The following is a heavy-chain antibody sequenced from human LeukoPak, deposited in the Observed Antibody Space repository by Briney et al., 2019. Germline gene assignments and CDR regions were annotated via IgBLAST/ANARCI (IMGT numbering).Heavy chain of an antibody. D-gene: IGHD6-13*01. J-gene: IGHJ3*02. CDR2: ISWNSGSI. V-gene: IGHV3-9*01. Sequence: GGSLRLSCAASGFTFDDYAMHWVRQAPGKGLEWVSGISWNSGSIGYADSVKGRFTISRDNAKNSLYLQMNSLRAEDTALYYCVKALRYSRLRDAFDIWGQGTMVTVSS. CDR1: GFTFDDYA. CDR3: VKALRYSRLRDAFDI.